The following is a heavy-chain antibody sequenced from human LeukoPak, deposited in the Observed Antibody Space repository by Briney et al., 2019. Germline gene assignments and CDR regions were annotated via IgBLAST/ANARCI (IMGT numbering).Heavy chain of an antibody. D-gene: IGHD3-10*01. J-gene: IGHJ4*02. CDR1: GYIFSTHW. CDR3: ARHYVGYYCSGSYSDY. V-gene: IGHV5-51*01. CDR2: IYHGDSDT. Sequence: GESLRISCQASGYIFSTHWIVRVRQLPAKGLEWRVVIYHGDSDTRYSPSFNGQVTMSVDTSTNPAYLQWSSLNASDTAMYYCARHYVGYYCSGSYSDYWGQGTLVTVSS.